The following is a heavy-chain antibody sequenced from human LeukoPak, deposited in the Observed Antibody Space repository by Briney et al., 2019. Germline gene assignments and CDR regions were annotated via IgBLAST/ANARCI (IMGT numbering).Heavy chain of an antibody. J-gene: IGHJ4*02. CDR2: ISSSSSYI. Sequence: PGGSLRLSCAASGFTFSSYSMNWVRQAPGKGLEWVSSISSSSSYIYYADSVKGRFTISRDNSKNTLFLQMNSLRAEDTAVYYCAKEASRGSSFPYTPIEKPYYLDYWGQGTLVTVSS. CDR1: GFTFSSYS. V-gene: IGHV3-21*01. D-gene: IGHD5-18*01. CDR3: AKEASRGSSFPYTPIEKPYYLDY.